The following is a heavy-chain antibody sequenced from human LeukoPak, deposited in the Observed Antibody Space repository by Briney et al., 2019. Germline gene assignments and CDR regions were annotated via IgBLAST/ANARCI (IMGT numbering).Heavy chain of an antibody. CDR2: INHSGST. Sequence: PSETLSLTCTVSGGSISSYYWSWIRQPPGKGLEWIGEINHSGSTNYNPSLKSRVTIPVDTSKNQFSLKLSSVTAADTAVYYCAREGSSSKNYFDYWGQGTLVTVSS. CDR1: GGSISSYY. J-gene: IGHJ4*02. D-gene: IGHD6-13*01. CDR3: AREGSSSKNYFDY. V-gene: IGHV4-34*01.